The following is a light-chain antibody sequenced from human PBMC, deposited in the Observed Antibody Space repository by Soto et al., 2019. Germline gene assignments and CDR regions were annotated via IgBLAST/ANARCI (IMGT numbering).Light chain of an antibody. CDR1: QSVTSSY. Sequence: EIVLTQSPGTLSLSPGERATLSCRASQSVTSSYLAWYQQKPGQAPRLLIYGASTRATGIPDRFSGSGSGTDFTLTISRLEPEDFAVYYCQQYGSSQETFGQGTKV. V-gene: IGKV3-20*01. CDR3: QQYGSSQET. J-gene: IGKJ1*01. CDR2: GAS.